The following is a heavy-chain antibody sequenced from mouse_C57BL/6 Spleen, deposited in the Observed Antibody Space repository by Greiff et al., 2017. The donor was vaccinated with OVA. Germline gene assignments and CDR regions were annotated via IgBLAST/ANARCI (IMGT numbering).Heavy chain of an antibody. CDR2: ISYDGSN. CDR1: GYSITSGYY. J-gene: IGHJ1*03. V-gene: IGHV3-6*01. Sequence: DVKLQESGPGLVKPSQSLSLTCSVTGYSITSGYYWNWIRQFPGNKLEWMGYISYDGSNNYNPSLKNRISITRDTSKNQFFRKLNSVTTEDTATYYGARGEIYYDDDYWYLDVWGTGTTVTVSS. CDR3: ARGEIYYDDDYWYLDV. D-gene: IGHD2-4*01.